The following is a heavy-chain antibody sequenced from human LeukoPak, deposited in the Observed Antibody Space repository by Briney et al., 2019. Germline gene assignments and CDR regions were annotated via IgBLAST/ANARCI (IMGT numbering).Heavy chain of an antibody. Sequence: SETLSLTWAVYGGSFSGYYWSWIRQPPGKGLGWIGEINHSGSTNYNPSLKSRVTISVDTSKNQFSLKLSSVTAADTAVYYCARGNLSLVATTTYYFDYWGQGTLVTVSS. CDR2: INHSGST. CDR3: ARGNLSLVATTTYYFDY. CDR1: GGSFSGYY. D-gene: IGHD5-24*01. V-gene: IGHV4-34*01. J-gene: IGHJ4*02.